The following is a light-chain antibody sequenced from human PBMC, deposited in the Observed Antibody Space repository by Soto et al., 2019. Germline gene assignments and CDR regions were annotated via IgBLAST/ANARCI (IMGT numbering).Light chain of an antibody. CDR2: GAS. CDR1: QSVSSN. CDR3: QQYNDWWT. J-gene: IGKJ1*01. V-gene: IGKV3-15*01. Sequence: EIVMTQSPATLSVSPGERATLSCRASQSVSSNLAWYQLKPGQAPRLLIYGASTRATGIPASFSGSGSGTEFTLTISSLQSEDVAVYYCQQYNDWWTFGQWTKVEIK.